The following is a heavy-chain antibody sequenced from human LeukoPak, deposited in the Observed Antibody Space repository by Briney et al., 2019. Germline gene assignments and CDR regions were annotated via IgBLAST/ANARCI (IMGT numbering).Heavy chain of an antibody. V-gene: IGHV3-48*01. D-gene: IGHD4-17*01. CDR2: ISSSSSSTI. CDR1: GFTFSSYS. CDR3: ARARATVTRISSFDI. J-gene: IGHJ3*02. Sequence: GGSLRLSCAASGFTFSSYSMNWVRQAPGKGLEWVSYISSSSSSTIYYADSVKGRFTIHRDNSKNTLYLQMNSLRADDTAVYYCARARATVTRISSFDIWGQGTMVTVSS.